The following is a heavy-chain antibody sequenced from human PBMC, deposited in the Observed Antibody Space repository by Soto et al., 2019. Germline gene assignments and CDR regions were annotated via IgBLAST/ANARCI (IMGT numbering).Heavy chain of an antibody. J-gene: IGHJ5*02. CDR1: GFNFSSSW. Sequence: GGSLRLSCTASGFNFSSSWMHWVRTAPGKGLVWVSRINSDGSSTNYADSVKGRFTISRDNAKNTLYLQMNSLRAEDTAVYYCARGRITMVRGPSGWFDPWGQGTLVTVSS. V-gene: IGHV3-74*01. CDR3: ARGRITMVRGPSGWFDP. CDR2: INSDGSST. D-gene: IGHD3-10*01.